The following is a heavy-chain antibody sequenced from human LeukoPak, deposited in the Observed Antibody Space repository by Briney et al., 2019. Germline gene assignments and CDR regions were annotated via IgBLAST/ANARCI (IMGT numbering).Heavy chain of an antibody. CDR3: ARVQREMATIRVEYFDL. J-gene: IGHJ2*01. V-gene: IGHV4-59*01. Sequence: SETLSLTCTVSGGSISSYYWSWIRQPPGKGLEWIGYIYYSGSTNYNPSLKSRVTISVDTSKNQFSLKLSSVTAADTAVYYCARVQREMATIRVEYFDLWGRGTLVTVSS. CDR2: IYYSGST. D-gene: IGHD5-24*01. CDR1: GGSISSYY.